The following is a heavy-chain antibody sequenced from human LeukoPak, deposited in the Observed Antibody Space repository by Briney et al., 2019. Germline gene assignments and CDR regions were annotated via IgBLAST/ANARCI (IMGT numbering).Heavy chain of an antibody. J-gene: IGHJ4*02. CDR3: ARGDYYGDLPDY. V-gene: IGHV3-7*01. CDR1: GFSFSSFS. CDR2: IKQDGSEK. D-gene: IGHD4-17*01. Sequence: GGSLRLSCAASGFSFSSFSMNWVRQAPGKGLEWVANIKQDGSEKYYVDSVKGRFTISRDNAKNSLYLQMNSLRAEDTAVYYCARGDYYGDLPDYWGQGTLVTVSS.